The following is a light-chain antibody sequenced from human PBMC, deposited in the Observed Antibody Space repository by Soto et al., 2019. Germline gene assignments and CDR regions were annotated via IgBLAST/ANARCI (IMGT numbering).Light chain of an antibody. Sequence: DIQMTQSPSSLSAPVGDRVTITCRASQSISSYLNWYQQKPGKAPKLLIYAASSLQSGVPSRFSGSGSGTDFTLTISGLRPEDFATYYCQQSYSSPRTFGQGTKVDIK. CDR1: QSISSY. J-gene: IGKJ1*01. V-gene: IGKV1-39*01. CDR2: AAS. CDR3: QQSYSSPRT.